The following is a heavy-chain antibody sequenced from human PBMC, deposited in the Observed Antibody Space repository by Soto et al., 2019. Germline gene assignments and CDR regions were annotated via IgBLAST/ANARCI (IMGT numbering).Heavy chain of an antibody. CDR3: ARGGARDYLNYYYYGMDV. Sequence: PSETLSLTCTVSGDSFSYYYWSWIRQPPGKGLEWIGYIYHSGSTNYNPSLKSRVTMSVDTSKNQFSLQLSSVTAADTAVYYCARGGARDYLNYYYYGMDVWGQGTTVTVSS. CDR1: GDSFSYYY. CDR2: IYHSGST. V-gene: IGHV4-59*01. J-gene: IGHJ6*02. D-gene: IGHD4-17*01.